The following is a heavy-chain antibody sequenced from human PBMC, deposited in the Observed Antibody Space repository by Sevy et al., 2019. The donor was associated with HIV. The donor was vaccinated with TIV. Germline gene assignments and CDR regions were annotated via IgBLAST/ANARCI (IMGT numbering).Heavy chain of an antibody. CDR1: GFTFSSYE. CDR2: ISNSGTTI. Sequence: GGSLRLSCAASGFTFSSYEMNWVRQAPGKGLEWVSYISNSGTTISYSDSVRGRFTISRDNSWNSLYLQMNSLRGEDTAVYYCARDLPPCATWFAHFDHWGQGTLVTVSS. CDR3: ARDLPPCATWFAHFDH. D-gene: IGHD2-21*01. V-gene: IGHV3-48*03. J-gene: IGHJ4*02.